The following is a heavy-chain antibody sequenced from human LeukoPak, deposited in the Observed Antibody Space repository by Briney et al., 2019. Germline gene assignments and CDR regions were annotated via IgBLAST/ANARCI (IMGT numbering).Heavy chain of an antibody. D-gene: IGHD6-19*01. Sequence: ASVKVSCKASGGTFSSYAISWVRQAPGQGLEWMGRIIPILGIANYAQKFQGRVTITADKSTSTAYMELSSLRSEDTAVYCCAMAGAYSSGDYYYYGMDVWGQGTTVTVSS. CDR2: IIPILGIA. J-gene: IGHJ6*02. CDR3: AMAGAYSSGDYYYYGMDV. V-gene: IGHV1-69*04. CDR1: GGTFSSYA.